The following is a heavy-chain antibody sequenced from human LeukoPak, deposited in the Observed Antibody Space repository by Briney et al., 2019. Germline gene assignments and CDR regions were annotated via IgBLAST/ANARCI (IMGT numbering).Heavy chain of an antibody. J-gene: IGHJ3*02. D-gene: IGHD4-17*01. V-gene: IGHV1-2*02. CDR2: INTNSGNT. Sequence: GASLKVSCKPSRYTFTAYYIHSVRQAPGQGLEWMGCINTNSGNTKYAQKFHGMVTMTRDTSIRTAYMELSRLRADDTAVYYCARVPSTTVYDAFDIWGQGTMVTVSS. CDR1: RYTFTAYY. CDR3: ARVPSTTVYDAFDI.